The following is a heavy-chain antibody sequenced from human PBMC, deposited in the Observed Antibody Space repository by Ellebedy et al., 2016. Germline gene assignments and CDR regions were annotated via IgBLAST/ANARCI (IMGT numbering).Heavy chain of an antibody. CDR3: ARNRIRGYTYGPTAHFDY. D-gene: IGHD5-18*01. J-gene: IGHJ4*02. CDR2: IYYSGNT. CDR1: GGSFSSSSPY. Sequence: SETLSLTCSVSGGSFSSSSPYWGWIRQPPGTGLEWIGSIYYSGNTYYNPSLKSHVTISVDTSKNQFSLKLSSVTATDTAVYYCARNRIRGYTYGPTAHFDYWGQGILVTVSS. V-gene: IGHV4-39*01.